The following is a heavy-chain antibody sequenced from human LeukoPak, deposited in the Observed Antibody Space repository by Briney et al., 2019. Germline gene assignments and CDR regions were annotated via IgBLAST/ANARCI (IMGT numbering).Heavy chain of an antibody. D-gene: IGHD3-3*01. Sequence: GESLRLSCAASGFTFSSHAMSWVRQAPGKGLEWVSAVSAPGGSTYYADFVKGRFTISRDNSRNTLYLQMSRLRAEDTAVYYCATEVVEVGYLWSGYSFDYWGQGTLVTVSS. CDR3: ATEVVEVGYLWSGYSFDY. V-gene: IGHV3-23*01. CDR1: GFTFSSHA. J-gene: IGHJ4*02. CDR2: VSAPGGST.